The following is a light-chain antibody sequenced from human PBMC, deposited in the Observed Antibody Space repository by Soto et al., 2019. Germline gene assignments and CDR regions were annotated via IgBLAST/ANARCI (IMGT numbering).Light chain of an antibody. CDR3: SSYTSRSTYV. CDR2: EVS. Sequence: QSALTQPASVSGSPGQSITISCTGTSSDVGAYNFVSWSQQHPGKAPKLMIYEVSHRVSGVSDRFSASKSGNTASLTISGLQPGDEADYYCSSYTSRSTYVFGTGTKPPS. J-gene: IGLJ1*01. V-gene: IGLV2-14*01. CDR1: SSDVGAYNF.